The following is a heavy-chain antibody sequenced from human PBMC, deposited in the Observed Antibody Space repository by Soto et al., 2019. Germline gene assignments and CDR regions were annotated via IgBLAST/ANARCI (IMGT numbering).Heavy chain of an antibody. Sequence: PXXSLRLSYAASGFTFSDHYMKWVLQAPGKGLEWVGRIRNKANSYSTEYAASVKGRFTISRDDSMNSLYLQMNSLKTEDTAVFYCARYSGSYSRGLDYWGQGTPVTVSS. V-gene: IGHV3-72*01. J-gene: IGHJ4*02. CDR3: ARYSGSYSRGLDY. CDR1: GFTFSDHY. D-gene: IGHD1-26*01. CDR2: IRNKANSYST.